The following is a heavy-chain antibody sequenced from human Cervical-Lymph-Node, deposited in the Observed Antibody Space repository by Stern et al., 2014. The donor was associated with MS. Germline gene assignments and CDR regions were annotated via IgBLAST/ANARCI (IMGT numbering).Heavy chain of an antibody. CDR3: ARHVQGFDY. CDR1: GYSFTIYY. CDR2: ISPYDSDT. Sequence: EVQLVQSGAEVKKPGESLKISCKLSGYSFTIYYIAWVRQMPGKGLEWMGVISPYDSDTTYSPSFQGQVPISAAKSITTASLQWSSWRASDTAMYYCARHVQGFDYWGQGTLVTVSS. V-gene: IGHV5-51*01. J-gene: IGHJ4*02.